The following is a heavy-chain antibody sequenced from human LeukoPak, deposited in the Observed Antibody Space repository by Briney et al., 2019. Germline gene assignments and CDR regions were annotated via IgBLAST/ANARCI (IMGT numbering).Heavy chain of an antibody. D-gene: IGHD3-3*01. Sequence: SVKVSCKASGGTFSSYAISWVRQAPGQGLEWMGGLIPIFGTANYAQKFQGRVTITADESTSTAYMELSSLRSEDTAVYHYASLNYDFWSGYLPWGQGPLVTVSS. CDR3: ASLNYDFWSGYLP. CDR1: GGTFSSYA. CDR2: LIPIFGTA. J-gene: IGHJ5*02. V-gene: IGHV1-69*13.